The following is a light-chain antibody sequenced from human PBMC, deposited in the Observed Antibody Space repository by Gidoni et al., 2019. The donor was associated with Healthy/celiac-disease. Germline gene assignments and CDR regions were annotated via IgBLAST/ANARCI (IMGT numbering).Light chain of an antibody. CDR2: SNN. CDR1: SSNIGSNT. J-gene: IGLJ2*01. V-gene: IGLV1-44*01. CDR3: AAWDDSLNGHVV. Sequence: QSVLTQPPSASGIPGQSVTISCSGSSSNIGSNTVNWYQQLPGTAPKLLIYSNNQRPSGVPDRFSGSKSGTSASLAISGLQSEDEADYYCAAWDDSLNGHVVFGGGTKLTVL.